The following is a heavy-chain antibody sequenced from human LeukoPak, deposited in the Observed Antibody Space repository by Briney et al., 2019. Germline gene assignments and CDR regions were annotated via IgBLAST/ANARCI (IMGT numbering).Heavy chain of an antibody. J-gene: IGHJ4*02. CDR2: IYYSGST. V-gene: IGHV4-31*03. CDR3: ARQSAGWFGELLYYFDY. D-gene: IGHD3-10*01. CDR1: GGSISSGGYY. Sequence: SQTLSLTCTVSGGSISSGGYYWSWIRQHPGKGLEWIGYIYYSGSTYYNPSLKSRVTISVDTSKNQFSLKLSSVTAADTAVYYCARQSAGWFGELLYYFDYWGQGTLVTVSS.